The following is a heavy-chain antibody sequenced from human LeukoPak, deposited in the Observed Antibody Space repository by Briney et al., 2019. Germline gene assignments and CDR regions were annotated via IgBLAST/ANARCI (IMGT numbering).Heavy chain of an antibody. V-gene: IGHV3-48*01. CDR1: GFTFRSYG. CDR2: ISTGSTTI. J-gene: IGHJ4*02. Sequence: GGSLRLSCAVSGFTFRSYGMNWVRQAPGKGLEWVSYISTGSTTISYADSVKGRFTISRDNAKSSLYLEMNSLRAEDTAMYYCARGFYTPDYWGQGTLVSVSS. CDR3: ARGFYTPDY.